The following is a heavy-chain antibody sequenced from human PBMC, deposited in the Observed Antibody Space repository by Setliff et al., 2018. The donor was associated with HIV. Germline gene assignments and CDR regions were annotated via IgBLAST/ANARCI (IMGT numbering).Heavy chain of an antibody. CDR3: ARELDNSDNSDPFDV. D-gene: IGHD4-4*01. J-gene: IGHJ3*01. V-gene: IGHV4-39*02. CDR2: IYYSGTT. Sequence: SETLSLTCSVSGDSIRNSRDYWGWIRQPPGKGPEWIGNIYYSGTTYYSPSLNSRVTISVDRSRNHFSLRLSAVTAADTAVYYCARELDNSDNSDPFDVWGQGTMVTVSS. CDR1: GDSIRNSRDY.